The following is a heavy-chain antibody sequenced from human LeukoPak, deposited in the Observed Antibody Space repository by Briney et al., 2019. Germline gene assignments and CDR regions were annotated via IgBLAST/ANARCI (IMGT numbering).Heavy chain of an antibody. V-gene: IGHV3-23*01. J-gene: IGHJ5*01. CDR3: SKGTTDFDS. CDR1: GFTFESHA. Sequence: PGGSLRLSCAASGFTFESHAMNWLRQAPGRGLEWVSLISADGTATHYADPVTGRFTISRDNSKDTLFLQMSSLRAEDTALYYCSKGTTDFDSWGQGTLVTVSS. CDR2: ISADGTAT.